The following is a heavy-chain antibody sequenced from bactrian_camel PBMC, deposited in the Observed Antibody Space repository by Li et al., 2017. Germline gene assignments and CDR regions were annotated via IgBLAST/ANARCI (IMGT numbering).Heavy chain of an antibody. D-gene: IGHD4*01. CDR1: GFPFSLLT. J-gene: IGHJ4*01. V-gene: IGHV3S6*01. CDR2: INSDGSVT. CDR3: ATFSSTETQYSDSDH. Sequence: HVQLVESGGGLVQPGGSLRLSCVASGFPFSLLTVNWVRQAPGKGLEWVAMINSDGSVTDYVPSVKGRFTISRDNTKNTMYLQMNSLKSEDTALYYCATFSSTETQYSDSDHWGQGTQVTVS.